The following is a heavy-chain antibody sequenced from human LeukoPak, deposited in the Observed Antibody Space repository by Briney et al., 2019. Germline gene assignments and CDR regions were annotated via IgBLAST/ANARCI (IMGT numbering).Heavy chain of an antibody. V-gene: IGHV4-59*11. J-gene: IGHJ4*02. CDR3: ARGYDSSAYYPFNY. D-gene: IGHD3-22*01. CDR1: GGSLSTHQ. CDR2: ISDSGST. Sequence: SETLSLTCVVSGGSLSTHQWSWIRQSPGRGLEWIGYISDSGSTNYNPSLKSRVTISVDTSKNQFSLMLSSVTAADTAVYYCARGYDSSAYYPFNYWGQGTLVTVSS.